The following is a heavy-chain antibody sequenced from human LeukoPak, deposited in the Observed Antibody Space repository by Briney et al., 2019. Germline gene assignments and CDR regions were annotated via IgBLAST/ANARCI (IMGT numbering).Heavy chain of an antibody. CDR3: ARASYGDYGPPWYFDL. CDR2: IYYSGST. D-gene: IGHD4-17*01. Sequence: SETLSLTCTVSGVSVSSGSYYWSWLRQPPGKGLEWIGYIYYSGSTNYNPSLKSRVTISVDTSKNQFSLKLSSVTAADTAVYYCARASYGDYGPPWYFDLWGRGTLVTVSS. V-gene: IGHV4-61*01. CDR1: GVSVSSGSYY. J-gene: IGHJ2*01.